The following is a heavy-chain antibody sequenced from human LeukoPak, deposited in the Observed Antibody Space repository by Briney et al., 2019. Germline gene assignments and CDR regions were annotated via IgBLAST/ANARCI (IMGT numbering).Heavy chain of an antibody. CDR3: AKGSTRVTMIVVDY. Sequence: GGSLRLSCAASGFTFSSYAMSWVRQAPGKGLEWVSAISGSGGSTYYADSVKGRFTISRDNSKNTLYLQMNSLRAEDTAVYYRAKGSTRVTMIVVDYWGQGTLVTVSS. V-gene: IGHV3-23*01. CDR2: ISGSGGST. CDR1: GFTFSSYA. J-gene: IGHJ4*02. D-gene: IGHD3-22*01.